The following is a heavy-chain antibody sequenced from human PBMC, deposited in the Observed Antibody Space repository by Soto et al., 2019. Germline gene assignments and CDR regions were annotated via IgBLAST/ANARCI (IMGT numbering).Heavy chain of an antibody. D-gene: IGHD2-21*01. CDR3: ARGNVVAIDY. J-gene: IGHJ4*02. V-gene: IGHV4-30-2*01. CDR2: IYHSGST. Sequence: QLQLQESGSGLVKPSQTLSLTCAVSGGSISSGGYSWSWIRQPPGKGLEWIGYIYHSGSTYYNPSLKSSVTISVDMSNSQCSLKLSSVNAAATAVYYCARGNVVAIDYWGQGTLVTVPS. CDR1: GGSISSGGYS.